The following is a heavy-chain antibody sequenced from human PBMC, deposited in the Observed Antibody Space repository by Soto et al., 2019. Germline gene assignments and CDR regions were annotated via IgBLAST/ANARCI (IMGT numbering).Heavy chain of an antibody. Sequence: QVQLVQSGAEVKKPGSSVKVSCKASGGTFSSYAISWVRQAPVQGLEWMGGIIPIFGTANYAQKFQGRVTITADESPSTAYMELSSLRSEDTPVYYCARFRPPTIFGVVISPFDPWGQGTLVTVSS. CDR3: ARFRPPTIFGVVISPFDP. J-gene: IGHJ5*02. V-gene: IGHV1-69*01. D-gene: IGHD3-3*01. CDR1: GGTFSSYA. CDR2: IIPIFGTA.